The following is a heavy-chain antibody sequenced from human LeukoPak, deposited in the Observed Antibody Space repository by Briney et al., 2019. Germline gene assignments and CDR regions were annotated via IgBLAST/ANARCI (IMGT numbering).Heavy chain of an antibody. J-gene: IGHJ4*02. V-gene: IGHV3-23*01. CDR3: ARETGYSTSWYAYYFDY. CDR1: GFTFSSYA. D-gene: IGHD6-13*01. Sequence: GGSLRLSCAASGFTFSSYAMSWVRQTPGKGLEWVSAITGSGSSTHYADSVKGRFTISRDNSKNTLYLQMNSLRVEDTAMYYCARETGYSTSWYAYYFDYWGQGTLVTVAS. CDR2: ITGSGSST.